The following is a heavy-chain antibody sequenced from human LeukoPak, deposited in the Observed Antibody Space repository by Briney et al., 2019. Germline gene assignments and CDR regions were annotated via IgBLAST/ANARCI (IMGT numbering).Heavy chain of an antibody. D-gene: IGHD3-10*01. CDR1: GGSISSSSYY. J-gene: IGHJ5*02. V-gene: IGHV4-39*02. CDR3: ARDSSITMVRGPSNWFDP. Sequence: SETLSLTCTVSGGSISSSSYYWGWIRQPPGKGLEWIGSIYYSGSTYYNPSLKSRVTISVDTSKNQFSLKLSSVTAADTAVYYCARDSSITMVRGPSNWFDPWGQGTLVTVSS. CDR2: IYYSGST.